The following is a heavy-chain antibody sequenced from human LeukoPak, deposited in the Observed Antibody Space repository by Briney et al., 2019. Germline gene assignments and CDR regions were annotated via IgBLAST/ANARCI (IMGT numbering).Heavy chain of an antibody. CDR3: ARVVDTHFDY. V-gene: IGHV3-7*02. CDR2: IKQDGSEK. J-gene: IGHJ4*02. Sequence: PGGSLRLSCAASGFTFSTYWMNWVRQAPGKGLEWVANIKQDGSEKYYVDSVEGRFTISRDNAKNTLYLQMNSLRAEDTAVYYCARVVDTHFDYWGQGTLVIVSS. D-gene: IGHD5-18*01. CDR1: GFTFSTYW.